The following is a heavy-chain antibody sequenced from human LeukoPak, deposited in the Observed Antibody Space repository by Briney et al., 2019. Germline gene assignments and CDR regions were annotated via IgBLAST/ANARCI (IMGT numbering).Heavy chain of an antibody. D-gene: IGHD2-2*01. Sequence: PSDTLSLTRAVSGRSLSGYYWSWIRQPPGKGLESISEIKHSGSTNYNPSLKILGTISVDTSKNQSSPKLPSVTAATNAVYYGARYARCSSTSCFPARTVWFDPWGQGTLVTVSS. J-gene: IGHJ5*02. CDR3: ARYARCSSTSCFPARTVWFDP. CDR1: GRSLSGYY. V-gene: IGHV4-34*01. CDR2: IKHSGST.